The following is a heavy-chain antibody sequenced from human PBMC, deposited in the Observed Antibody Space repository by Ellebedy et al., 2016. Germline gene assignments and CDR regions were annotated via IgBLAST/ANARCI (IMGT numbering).Heavy chain of an antibody. Sequence: SGPTLVKPTQTLTLTCTFSGSSLSTSGVGVGWTRQPPGKALEWLAVIYWDDDKRYSPSLKSRLTITKDTSKNQVVLTMTNMDPVDTATYYCAHYGDYDGMDVWGQGTTVTVSS. D-gene: IGHD4-17*01. CDR1: GSSLSTSGVG. J-gene: IGHJ6*02. V-gene: IGHV2-5*02. CDR3: AHYGDYDGMDV. CDR2: IYWDDDK.